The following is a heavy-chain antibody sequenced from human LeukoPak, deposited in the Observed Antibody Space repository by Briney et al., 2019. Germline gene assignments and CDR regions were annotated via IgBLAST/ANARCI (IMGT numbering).Heavy chain of an antibody. CDR1: GFTFSDRY. Sequence: QSGGSLRLSCAASGFTFSDRYMDWVRQAPGEGLEWVANIESDGSEKYYVDSVKGRITISRDNAKNSLFLQMNSLRAEDTAVYYCVRGGDWFDPWGQGTLVTVSS. CDR3: VRGGDWFDP. CDR2: IESDGSEK. J-gene: IGHJ5*02. V-gene: IGHV3-7*01.